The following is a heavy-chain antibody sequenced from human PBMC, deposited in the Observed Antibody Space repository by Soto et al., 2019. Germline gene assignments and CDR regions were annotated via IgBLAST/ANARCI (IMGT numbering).Heavy chain of an antibody. J-gene: IGHJ6*02. D-gene: IGHD1-7*01. CDR1: GFTFSSYA. V-gene: IGHV3-23*01. Sequence: GGSLRLSCAASGFTFSSYAMSWVRQAPGKGLEWVSAISGSGGSTYYADSVKGRFTISRDNSKNTLYLQMNSLRAEDTAVYYCATGTWNSDYYYGMDVWGQGTTVTVSS. CDR3: ATGTWNSDYYYGMDV. CDR2: ISGSGGST.